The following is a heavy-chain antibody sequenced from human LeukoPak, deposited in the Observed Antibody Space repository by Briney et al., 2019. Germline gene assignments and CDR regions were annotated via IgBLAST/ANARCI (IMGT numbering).Heavy chain of an antibody. V-gene: IGHV3-23*01. D-gene: IGHD5-24*01. J-gene: IGHJ4*02. CDR3: AKDNGYRNYFDY. CDR2: ISGSGDST. Sequence: GGSLRLSCAVSGFTFSSYAMSWVRQAPGKGLEWVSAISGSGDSTYYADSVKGRFTISRDNSKNTLYLQMNSLRAEDTAVYYCAKDNGYRNYFDYWGQGTLVTVSS. CDR1: GFTFSSYA.